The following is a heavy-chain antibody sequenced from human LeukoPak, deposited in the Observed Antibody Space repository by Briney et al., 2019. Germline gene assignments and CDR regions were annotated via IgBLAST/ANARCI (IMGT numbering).Heavy chain of an antibody. J-gene: IGHJ6*02. Sequence: GGSLRLSCAASGFTFSDHAMSWVRQAPGKGLEWVSAISGSGGSTYYADSVKGRFTISRDNSKNTLYLQMNSLRAEDTAVYYCAKFRAASAARRDYYYYYGMDVWGQGTTVTVSS. V-gene: IGHV3-23*01. CDR2: ISGSGGST. CDR3: AKFRAASAARRDYYYYYGMDV. D-gene: IGHD6-6*01. CDR1: GFTFSDHA.